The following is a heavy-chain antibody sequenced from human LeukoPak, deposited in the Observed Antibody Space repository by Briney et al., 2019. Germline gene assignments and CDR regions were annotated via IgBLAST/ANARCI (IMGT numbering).Heavy chain of an antibody. CDR1: GFTFSSYS. CDR3: ARDWYAYMDV. D-gene: IGHD6-13*01. CDR2: ISSSSSTI. Sequence: QAGRSLRLSCAASGFTFSSYSMNWVRQAPGKGLEWVSYISSSSSTIYYADSVKGRFTISRDNAKNSLYLQMNSLRAEDTAVYYCARDWYAYMDVWGKGTTVTVSS. J-gene: IGHJ6*03. V-gene: IGHV3-48*01.